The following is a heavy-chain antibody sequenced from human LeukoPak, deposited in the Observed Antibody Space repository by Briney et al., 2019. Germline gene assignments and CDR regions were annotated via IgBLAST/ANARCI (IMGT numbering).Heavy chain of an antibody. V-gene: IGHV3-7*03. CDR3: AKDVHYFRSGTYYTLDY. CDR2: IRKDGSLQ. Sequence: GGSLRLSCAASGFTFSSFWMSWVRQAPGKGLEWVANIRKDGSLQYYVDSVEGRFTISRDNSKNTLYLQMNSLRAEDTAVYYCAKDVHYFRSGTYYTLDYWGQGTLVTVSS. CDR1: GFTFSSFW. J-gene: IGHJ4*02. D-gene: IGHD3-10*01.